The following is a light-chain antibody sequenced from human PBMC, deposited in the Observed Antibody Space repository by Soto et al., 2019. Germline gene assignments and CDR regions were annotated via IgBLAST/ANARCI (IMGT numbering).Light chain of an antibody. CDR1: NSDVGGYNY. Sequence: QSALTQPHSASGSPGQTVTISCTGTNSDVGGYNYVSWYQQHPGKAPKLMIYELSKRPSGVPDRFSGSKSGNTASLTVSGLQAEDEADYYCSSYAGSNNFVVFGGGTKLTVL. V-gene: IGLV2-8*01. CDR2: ELS. CDR3: SSYAGSNNFVV. J-gene: IGLJ2*01.